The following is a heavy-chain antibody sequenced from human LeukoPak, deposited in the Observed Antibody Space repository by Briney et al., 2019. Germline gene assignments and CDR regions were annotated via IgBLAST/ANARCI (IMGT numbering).Heavy chain of an antibody. V-gene: IGHV4-38-2*02. CDR1: GYSISSGYY. J-gene: IGHJ5*02. Sequence: PSETLSLTCTVSGYSISSGYYWGWIRQPPGKGLEWIGSIYHSGSTYYNPSLKSRVTISVDTSKNQFSLNLNSVTAADTAVYYCARAQAAAGNWFDPWGQGTLVTVSS. CDR3: ARAQAAAGNWFDP. CDR2: IYHSGST. D-gene: IGHD6-13*01.